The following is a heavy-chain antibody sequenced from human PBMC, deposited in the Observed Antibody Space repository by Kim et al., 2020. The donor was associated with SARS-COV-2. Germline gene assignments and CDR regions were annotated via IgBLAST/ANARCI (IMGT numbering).Heavy chain of an antibody. J-gene: IGHJ4*03. CDR3: ASTRRYCSGGSCYPDY. Sequence: GGSLRLSCAASGFTFSSYGMHWVRQAPGKGLEWVAVISYDGSNKYYADSVKGRFTISRDNSKNTLYLQMNSLRSEDTAVYYCASTRRYCSGGSCYPDYWG. D-gene: IGHD2-15*01. CDR2: ISYDGSNK. CDR1: GFTFSSYG. V-gene: IGHV3-33*05.